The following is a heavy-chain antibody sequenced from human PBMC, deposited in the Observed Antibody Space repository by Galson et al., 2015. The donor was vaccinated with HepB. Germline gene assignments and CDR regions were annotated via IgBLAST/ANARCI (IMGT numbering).Heavy chain of an antibody. CDR2: IIPILGIA. J-gene: IGHJ1*01. CDR3: AGEPHCGGDRYSAEYFQH. CDR1: GGTFSSYA. V-gene: IGHV1-69*10. D-gene: IGHD2-21*01. Sequence: SVKVSCKASGGTFSSYAISWVRQAPGQGLEWMGGIIPILGIANYAQKFQGRVTITADKSTSTAYMELSSLRSEDTAVYYCAGEPHCGGDRYSAEYFQHWGQGTLVTVSS.